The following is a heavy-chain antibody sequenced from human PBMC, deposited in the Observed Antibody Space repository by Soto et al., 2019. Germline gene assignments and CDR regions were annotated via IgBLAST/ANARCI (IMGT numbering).Heavy chain of an antibody. CDR1: GYTFTSYG. Sequence: QVQLVQSGAEVKKPGASVKVSCKASGYTFTSYGISWVRQAPGQGLEWTGWISAYNGNTNYAQKLQGRVTMTTDTATSTAYMELRSLRSDDTAVYYCARSKADYVWGSYREIDYWGQGTLVTVSS. D-gene: IGHD3-16*02. CDR3: ARSKADYVWGSYREIDY. CDR2: ISAYNGNT. J-gene: IGHJ4*02. V-gene: IGHV1-18*01.